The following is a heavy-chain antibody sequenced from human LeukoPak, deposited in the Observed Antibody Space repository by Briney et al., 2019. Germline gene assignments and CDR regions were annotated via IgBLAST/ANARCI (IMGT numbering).Heavy chain of an antibody. CDR1: GFTFSNAW. D-gene: IGHD4-17*01. CDR3: TTGYDYGDPGYFDY. Sequence: GGSLRLSCVASGFTFSNAWMSWVRQAPGKGLEWVGRIKSKTDGGTTDYAAPVKGRFTISRDDSKNTLYLQMNSLKTEDTAVYYCTTGYDYGDPGYFDYWGQGTLVTVSS. J-gene: IGHJ4*02. CDR2: IKSKTDGGTT. V-gene: IGHV3-15*01.